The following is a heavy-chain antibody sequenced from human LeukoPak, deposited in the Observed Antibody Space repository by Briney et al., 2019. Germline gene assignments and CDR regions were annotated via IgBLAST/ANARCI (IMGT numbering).Heavy chain of an antibody. CDR1: GFTFSSFW. CDR2: IKQDGSEK. Sequence: GGSLRLSCAGSGFTFSSFWMSWVRQAPGKGLEWVANIKQDGSEKYYVDSVKGRFTISRDNAESSLFLQMNSLRAEDTAVFYCARSRYIGSWYIPDYWGQGTLVLV. J-gene: IGHJ4*02. D-gene: IGHD6-13*01. V-gene: IGHV3-7*01. CDR3: ARSRYIGSWYIPDY.